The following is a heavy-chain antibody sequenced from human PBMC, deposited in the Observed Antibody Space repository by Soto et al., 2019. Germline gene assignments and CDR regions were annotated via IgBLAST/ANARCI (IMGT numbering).Heavy chain of an antibody. J-gene: IGHJ6*02. CDR3: TTGLGPYYDFWRGYPYYYGMDV. CDR1: GFTFSNAW. V-gene: IGHV3-15*01. Sequence: GGSLRLSCAASGFTFSNAWMSWVRQAPGKGLEWVGRIKSKTDGGTTDYAAPVKGRFTISRDDSKNTLYLQMNSLKTEDTAVYYCTTGLGPYYDFWRGYPYYYGMDVWGQVTTVTVSS. D-gene: IGHD3-3*01. CDR2: IKSKTDGGTT.